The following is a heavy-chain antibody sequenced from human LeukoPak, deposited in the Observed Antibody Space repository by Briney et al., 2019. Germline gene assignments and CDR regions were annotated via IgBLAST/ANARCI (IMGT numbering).Heavy chain of an antibody. Sequence: ASVKVSCKASGYTFTSYGISWVRQAPGQGLEWMGWISAYSGNTNYAQKLQGRVTMTTDTSTSTAYMELRSLRCDGTAVYYCARGTDIVVVPAAPDYWGQGTLVTVSS. CDR3: ARGTDIVVVPAAPDY. D-gene: IGHD2-2*01. CDR2: ISAYSGNT. V-gene: IGHV1-18*01. CDR1: GYTFTSYG. J-gene: IGHJ4*02.